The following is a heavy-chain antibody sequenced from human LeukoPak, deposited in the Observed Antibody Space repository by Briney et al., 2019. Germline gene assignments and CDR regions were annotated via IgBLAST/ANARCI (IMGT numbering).Heavy chain of an antibody. CDR1: GYTFTGYY. CDR3: AREVPERYCSSTSCYAGRYFDY. V-gene: IGHV1-2*02. D-gene: IGHD2-2*01. Sequence: ASVKVSCKASGYTFTGYYMHWVRQAHGQGHELTGWINPNSDGTNYEQPFQGRFTMTRDTSISTAYMELSRLRSDDTAVYYCAREVPERYCSSTSCYAGRYFDYWGQGTLVTVSS. J-gene: IGHJ4*02. CDR2: INPNSDGT.